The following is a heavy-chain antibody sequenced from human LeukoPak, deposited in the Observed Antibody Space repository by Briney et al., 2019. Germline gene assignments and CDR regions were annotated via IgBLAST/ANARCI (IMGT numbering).Heavy chain of an antibody. CDR2: IGTTDTHT. CDR3: ARDGRLDY. CDR1: RFTFSDYY. Sequence: RGSLRLSCVASRFTFSDYYMSWIRQAPGKGLEWISYIGTTDTHTYYADSVKGRFTISRDNAKNSLYLQMNSLTADDTAIYYCARDGRLDYWGQGTLVTVSS. V-gene: IGHV3-11*01. J-gene: IGHJ4*02.